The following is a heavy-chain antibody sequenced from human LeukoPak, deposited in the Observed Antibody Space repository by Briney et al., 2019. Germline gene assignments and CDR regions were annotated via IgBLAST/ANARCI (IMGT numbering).Heavy chain of an antibody. D-gene: IGHD3-3*01. Sequence: ASVKVSCKASGYTFTGYYMHWVRQAPGQGLEWMGWINPNSGGTNYAQKFQGRVTMTEDTSTDTAYMELSSLRSEDTAVYYCATGVDFWSGYPHWGQGTLVTVSS. CDR3: ATGVDFWSGYPH. CDR2: INPNSGGT. CDR1: GYTFTGYY. J-gene: IGHJ4*02. V-gene: IGHV1-2*02.